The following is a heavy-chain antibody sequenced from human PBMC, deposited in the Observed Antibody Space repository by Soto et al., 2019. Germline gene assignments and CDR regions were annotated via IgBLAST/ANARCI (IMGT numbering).Heavy chain of an antibody. Sequence: SVKVSCKASGGTFSSYAISWVRQAPGQGLEWMGGIIPIFGTANYAQKFQGRVTITADKSTSTAYMELSSLRSEDTAVYYCARGITILGVVTTYYYYYGMDVWGQGTTVTVSS. J-gene: IGHJ6*02. D-gene: IGHD3-3*01. CDR1: GGTFSSYA. CDR3: ARGITILGVVTTYYYYYGMDV. V-gene: IGHV1-69*06. CDR2: IIPIFGTA.